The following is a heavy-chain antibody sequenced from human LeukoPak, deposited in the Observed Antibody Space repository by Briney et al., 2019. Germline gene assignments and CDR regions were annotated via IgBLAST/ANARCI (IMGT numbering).Heavy chain of an antibody. Sequence: PSETLSLTCTVSGGSISSGSYYWSWIRQPAGKGLEWIGRIYTSGSTNYNPSLKSRVTISVDTSKNQFSLKLSSVTAADTAVYYCARVPTTTIFEAFDIWGQGTMVTVSS. D-gene: IGHD3-3*01. V-gene: IGHV4-61*02. J-gene: IGHJ3*02. CDR1: GGSISSGSYY. CDR3: ARVPTTTIFEAFDI. CDR2: IYTSGST.